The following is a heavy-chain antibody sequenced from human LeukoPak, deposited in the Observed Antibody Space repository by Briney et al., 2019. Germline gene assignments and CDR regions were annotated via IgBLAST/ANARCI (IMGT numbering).Heavy chain of an antibody. CDR2: ISPNGNNV. CDR1: GFTFNAYA. J-gene: IGHJ5*02. D-gene: IGHD2/OR15-2a*01. Sequence: GGSLRLSCAASGFTFNAYAMAWVRQAPGKGLEWVSSISPNGNNVYYADSVKGRFTMSRDNSKNTLYLQMNSLRVEDTAIYYCAKDLRHRSTCDCYGWFDHWGQGTLVTASS. V-gene: IGHV3-23*01. CDR3: AKDLRHRSTCDCYGWFDH.